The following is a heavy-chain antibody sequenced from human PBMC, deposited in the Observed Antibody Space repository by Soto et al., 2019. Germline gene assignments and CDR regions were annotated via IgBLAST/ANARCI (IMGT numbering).Heavy chain of an antibody. CDR3: ARSIASAGRAWSVDL. J-gene: IGHJ2*01. Sequence: EVQLVQSGAEVKKPGESLKISCKGSGYSFTSYWIGWVRQMPGKGLEWMGIIYPGDSDTRYSPSFQGQVTISADKSIHPAYLQWSSLKCSDNAMYYWARSIASAGRAWSVDLWGRGTLVTVSS. V-gene: IGHV5-51*03. D-gene: IGHD6-13*01. CDR2: IYPGDSDT. CDR1: GYSFTSYW.